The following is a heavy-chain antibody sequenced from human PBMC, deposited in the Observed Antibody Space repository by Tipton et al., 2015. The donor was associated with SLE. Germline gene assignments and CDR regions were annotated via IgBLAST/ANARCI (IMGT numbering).Heavy chain of an antibody. CDR1: GGSISSSSHY. CDR2: IYNSVPG. CDR3: ARGSRVEEELQY. Sequence: TLSLTCTVSGGSISSSSHYWGWIRQPPGKALEWMGYIYNSVPGNYNPSLKSRLTISVDTSKNEFSLRLKTVTAADTAVYYCARGSRVEEELQYWGQGALVTVSS. D-gene: IGHD1-26*01. V-gene: IGHV4-61*05. J-gene: IGHJ4*02.